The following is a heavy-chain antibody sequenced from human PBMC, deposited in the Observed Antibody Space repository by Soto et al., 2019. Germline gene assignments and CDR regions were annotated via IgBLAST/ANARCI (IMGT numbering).Heavy chain of an antibody. J-gene: IGHJ4*02. CDR2: IYSNGNT. Sequence: SETLSLTCTVSGGSISGYYCTWIRQPPGKGLEWIGNIYSNGNTNYNPSLKSRVTMSVDTSKNQFSLKVTSVTAADTAVYYCARGHNIVPDWGQGTLVTVPS. CDR3: ARGHNIVPD. CDR1: GGSISGYY. D-gene: IGHD2-15*01. V-gene: IGHV4-4*07.